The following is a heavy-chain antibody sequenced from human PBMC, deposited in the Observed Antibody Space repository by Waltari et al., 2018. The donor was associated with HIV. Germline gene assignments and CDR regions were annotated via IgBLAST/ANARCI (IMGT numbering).Heavy chain of an antibody. J-gene: IGHJ4*02. CDR1: GGSISSSSYY. CDR2: IYYSGST. D-gene: IGHD2-8*01. CDR3: ARLAGWSFDY. V-gene: IGHV4-39*01. Sequence: QLQLQASGPGLVKPSETLSLTCTVSGGSISSSSYYWGWIRQPPGKGLEWIGSIYYSGSTYYNPSLKSRVTISVDTSKNQFSLKLSSVTAADTAVYYCARLAGWSFDYWGQGTLVTVSS.